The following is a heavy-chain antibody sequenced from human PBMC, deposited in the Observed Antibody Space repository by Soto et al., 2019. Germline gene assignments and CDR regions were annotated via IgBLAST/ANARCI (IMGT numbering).Heavy chain of an antibody. Sequence: GGSLRLSCAASGFTFSSYAMSWVRQAPGKGLEWVSAISGSGGSTYYADSVRGRFTISRDNSKNTLYLQMNSLRAEDTAVYYCAKDRVLLLYFDRSNDENAFDIWGQGTMVNVSS. CDR2: ISGSGGST. CDR3: AKDRVLLLYFDRSNDENAFDI. J-gene: IGHJ3*02. D-gene: IGHD3-9*01. CDR1: GFTFSSYA. V-gene: IGHV3-23*01.